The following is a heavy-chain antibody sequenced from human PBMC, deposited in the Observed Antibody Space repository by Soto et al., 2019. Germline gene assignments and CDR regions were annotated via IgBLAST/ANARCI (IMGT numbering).Heavy chain of an antibody. Sequence: QVQLVESGGGVVQPGRSLRLSCAASGFTFRNYGMHWVRQAPGNGLEWLAVIWYDGSNKYYADSVKGRFTISRDNSKNTLYLEMNSLRDEDTAVYYCARDVRSRRYDLWGQGTLVIVSS. V-gene: IGHV3-33*01. CDR3: ARDVRSRRYDL. CDR1: GFTFRNYG. CDR2: IWYDGSNK. J-gene: IGHJ5*02. D-gene: IGHD3-10*02.